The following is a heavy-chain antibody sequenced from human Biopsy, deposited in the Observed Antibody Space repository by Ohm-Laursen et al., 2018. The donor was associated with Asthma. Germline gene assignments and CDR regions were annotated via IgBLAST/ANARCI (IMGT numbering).Heavy chain of an antibody. CDR3: AREGVAGTHIED. CDR2: ISYDGSSI. Sequence: GQTLPLTCAASRFTYEMHWVRQAPGKGLEWVAVISYDGSSIYYADSVKGRFTISRDNSKNTLSLQMNSLTAEDTAVYYCAREGVAGTHIEDWGQGTLVTVSS. V-gene: IGHV3-30-3*01. J-gene: IGHJ4*02. D-gene: IGHD6-19*01. CDR1: RFTYE.